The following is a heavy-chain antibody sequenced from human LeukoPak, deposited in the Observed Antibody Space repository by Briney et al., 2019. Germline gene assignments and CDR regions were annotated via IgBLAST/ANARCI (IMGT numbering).Heavy chain of an antibody. Sequence: GGSLRLSCAASGFTFSTYSMNWVRQAPGKGLEWVSFISSSSSYIYYADSVKGRFTISRDNAKNSLYLQMNSLRAEDTAVYYCARAPIWSGLGPVNFDYWGQGTLVTVSS. CDR3: ARAPIWSGLGPVNFDY. D-gene: IGHD3-10*01. J-gene: IGHJ4*02. V-gene: IGHV3-21*01. CDR1: GFTFSTYS. CDR2: ISSSSSYI.